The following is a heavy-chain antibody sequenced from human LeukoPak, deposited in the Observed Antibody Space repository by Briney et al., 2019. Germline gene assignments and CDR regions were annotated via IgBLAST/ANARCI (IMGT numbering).Heavy chain of an antibody. CDR1: GFRFRTHP. CDR2: ISGSDDATT. V-gene: IGHV3-23*01. D-gene: IGHD2-15*01. CDR3: TKASCGSCPFDP. J-gene: IGHJ5*02. Sequence: PGGSLRLSCAASGFRFRTHPMSWVRQAPGKGLEWVSFISGSDDATTYYADSVKGRFTVSRDNSKNTLYLQMNSLRGEDTAVYYCTKASCGSCPFDPWGQGTLVTVSS.